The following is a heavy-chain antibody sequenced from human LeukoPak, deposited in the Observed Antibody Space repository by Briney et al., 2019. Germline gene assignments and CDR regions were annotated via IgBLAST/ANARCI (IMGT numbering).Heavy chain of an antibody. D-gene: IGHD4/OR15-4a*01. CDR2: IYSGGST. Sequence: GGSLRLSCTVSGFTVSSDSMSWVRQAPGKGLEWVSFIYSGGSTHYSDSVKGRFTISRDNSKNILYLQMNSLRAEDTAVYYCARRAGAYSHPYDYWGQGTLVTVSS. CDR1: GFTVSSDS. CDR3: ARRAGAYSHPYDY. V-gene: IGHV3-53*01. J-gene: IGHJ4*02.